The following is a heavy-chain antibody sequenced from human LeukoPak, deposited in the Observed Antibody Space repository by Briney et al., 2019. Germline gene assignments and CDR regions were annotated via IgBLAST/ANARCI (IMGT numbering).Heavy chain of an antibody. CDR3: AKDYRQLAYFDY. D-gene: IGHD6-13*01. V-gene: IGHV3-69-1*01. Sequence: PGGSLRLSCAASGFIFSNYNMNWVRQAPGKGLEWVSSISSRRFTYYADSVMGRFTVSRDNAKNSLFLQMNSLSAEDTAVYYCAKDYRQLAYFDYWGQGTLVTVSS. CDR2: ISSRRFT. CDR1: GFIFSNYN. J-gene: IGHJ4*02.